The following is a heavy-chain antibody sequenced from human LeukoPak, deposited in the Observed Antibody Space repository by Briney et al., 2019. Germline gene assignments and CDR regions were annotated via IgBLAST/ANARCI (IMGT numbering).Heavy chain of an antibody. D-gene: IGHD2-15*01. Sequence: AGGSLRLSCAASAFIFSNYAMTWVRQAPGKGLEWVSSISGSGATTYYAVAVKGRFTISRDNSKNTLFLQFNSLRAEDTAVYYCAKDKATVAAKGPFDYWGQGTLVTVSS. CDR3: AKDKATVAAKGPFDY. V-gene: IGHV3-23*01. J-gene: IGHJ4*02. CDR1: AFIFSNYA. CDR2: ISGSGATT.